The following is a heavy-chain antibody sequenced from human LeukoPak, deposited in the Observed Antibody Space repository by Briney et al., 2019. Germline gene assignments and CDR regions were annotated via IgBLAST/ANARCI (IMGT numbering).Heavy chain of an antibody. CDR2: ISSSGSTI. CDR1: GFTFSSYE. D-gene: IGHD3-22*01. CDR3: ARLYYYDSSGYSELDAFDI. J-gene: IGHJ3*02. V-gene: IGHV3-48*03. Sequence: GGSLRLSCAASGFTFSSYEMNWVRQAPGKGLEWVSYISSSGSTIYYADSVKGRFTISRDNAKNSLYLQMNSLRAEDTAVYYCARLYYYDSSGYSELDAFDIWGQGTMVTVSS.